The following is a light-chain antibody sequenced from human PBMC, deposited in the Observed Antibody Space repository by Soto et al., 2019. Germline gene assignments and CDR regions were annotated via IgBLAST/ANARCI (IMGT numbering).Light chain of an antibody. CDR3: QQRSSWPRT. CDR1: QNISNY. V-gene: IGKV3-11*01. J-gene: IGKJ1*01. Sequence: EIVLTQSPATLSLSPGIRTTLSCRASQNISNYLIGYQQKPGQAPRLLIYDVSNRATGIPARLGGSGSGTDFTLTISSLEPEDFAVYYCQQRSSWPRTFGQGTKVEIK. CDR2: DVS.